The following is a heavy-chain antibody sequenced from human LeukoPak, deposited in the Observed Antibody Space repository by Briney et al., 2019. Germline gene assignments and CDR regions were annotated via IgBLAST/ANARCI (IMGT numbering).Heavy chain of an antibody. D-gene: IGHD3-3*01. CDR2: FDPKDTET. J-gene: IGHJ3*02. Sequence: ASVKVSCKVAGYTLIDLFMHWVRQAPGKGPEWMGGFDPKDTETIYAQKFQGRVTMTEDTSTDTAYMELRSPRSEDTAVYYCVTVRQRITIFGVVSDAFDIWGQGTMVTVSS. CDR1: GYTLIDLF. V-gene: IGHV1-24*01. CDR3: VTVRQRITIFGVVSDAFDI.